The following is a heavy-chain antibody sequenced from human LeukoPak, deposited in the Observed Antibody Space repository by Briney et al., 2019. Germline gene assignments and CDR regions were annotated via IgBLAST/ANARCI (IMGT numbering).Heavy chain of an antibody. CDR1: GFTVSSNY. J-gene: IGHJ3*02. Sequence: GGSLRLSCAASGFTVSSNYMSWVRQAPGKGLEWVSVIYSADSTSYADSVKGRFTISRDNSKNTLYLQMDSLRAEDTAVYYCARDGAAAYAFDIWGQGTMVTVSS. CDR3: ARDGAAAYAFDI. CDR2: IYSADST. V-gene: IGHV3-53*01. D-gene: IGHD6-13*01.